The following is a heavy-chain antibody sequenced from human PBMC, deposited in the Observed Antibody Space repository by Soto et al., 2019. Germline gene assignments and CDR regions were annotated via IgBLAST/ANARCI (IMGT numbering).Heavy chain of an antibody. CDR3: AKDTFAVAVAAPFDY. D-gene: IGHD3-16*01. J-gene: IGHJ4*02. CDR1: GFTFSSYG. CDR2: ISYDGSKK. Sequence: QVQLVESGGGVVQPGRSLRLSCAAAGFTFSSYGMHWVRQAPGKGLEWVAVISYDGSKKYYADSVTGRFTISRDNSKNTLYLQMNSLRAEDTAVYYCAKDTFAVAVAAPFDYWGQGTLGTVSS. V-gene: IGHV3-30*18.